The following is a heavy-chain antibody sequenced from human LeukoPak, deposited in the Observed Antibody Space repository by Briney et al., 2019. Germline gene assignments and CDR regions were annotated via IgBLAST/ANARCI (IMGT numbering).Heavy chain of an antibody. V-gene: IGHV3-30*18. CDR2: ISYDGSNK. D-gene: IGHD6-13*01. Sequence: GGSLRLSCAASGLTFSSYGMHWVRQAPGKGLEWVAVISYDGSNKYYADSVKGRFTISRDNSKNTLYLQMNSLRAEDTAVYYCAKSSPDAFDIWGQGTMVTVSS. CDR3: AKSSPDAFDI. CDR1: GLTFSSYG. J-gene: IGHJ3*02.